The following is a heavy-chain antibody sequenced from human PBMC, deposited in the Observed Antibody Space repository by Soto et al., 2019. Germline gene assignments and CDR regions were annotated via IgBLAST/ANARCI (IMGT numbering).Heavy chain of an antibody. V-gene: IGHV2-70*01. CDR2: IDWDDDK. Sequence: SGPTLVNPTQTLTLTCTFSGFSLSTSGMCVSCIRQPPGKALEWLALIDWDDDKYYSTSLKTRLTISKDTSKNQVVLTMTNMDPVNTATYSCARTLTYYYHSSDYEYNYWPQGTQVT. J-gene: IGHJ4*02. CDR1: GFSLSTSGMC. D-gene: IGHD3-22*01. CDR3: ARTLTYYYHSSDYEYNY.